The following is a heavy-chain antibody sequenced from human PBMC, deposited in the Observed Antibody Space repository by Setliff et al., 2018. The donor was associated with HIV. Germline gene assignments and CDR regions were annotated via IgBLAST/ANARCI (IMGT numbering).Heavy chain of an antibody. Sequence: GGSLRLSCAASKFTFSYYGMHWVRQAPGKGLEWVANINLDGGQRYYVDSVKGRFTVSRDNAQNTLYLQMNSLRAEDTAVYYCARVFWYGIPQIYYYMDVWGKGT. CDR2: INLDGGQR. CDR1: KFTFSYYG. CDR3: ARVFWYGIPQIYYYMDV. D-gene: IGHD2-8*01. V-gene: IGHV3-7*01. J-gene: IGHJ6*03.